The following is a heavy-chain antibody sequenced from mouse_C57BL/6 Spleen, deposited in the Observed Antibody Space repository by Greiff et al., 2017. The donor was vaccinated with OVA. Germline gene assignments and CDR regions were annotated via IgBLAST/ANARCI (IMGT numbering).Heavy chain of an antibody. Sequence: EVQLQQSGPELVKPGASVKISCKASGYTFTDYYMNWVKQSHGKSLEWIGDINPNNGGTSYNQKFKGKATLTVDKSSSTAYMELRSLTSEDSAVYYCAREADYPYAMDYWGQGTSVTVSS. CDR3: AREADYPYAMDY. D-gene: IGHD2-4*01. CDR2: INPNNGGT. CDR1: GYTFTDYY. J-gene: IGHJ4*01. V-gene: IGHV1-26*01.